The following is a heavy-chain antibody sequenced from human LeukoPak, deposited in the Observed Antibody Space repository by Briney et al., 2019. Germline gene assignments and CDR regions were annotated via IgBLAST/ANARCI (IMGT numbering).Heavy chain of an antibody. CDR2: IKQDGSEK. J-gene: IGHJ3*02. Sequence: GSLRLSCAASGFTFSSSWMHWVCQAPEKGLEWVANIKQDGSEKYYVDSVKGRFTISRDNAKNSLYLQVNSLGAEDTAVYYCARGSGYSYGDDAFDIWGQGIMVTVSS. CDR3: ARGSGYSYGDDAFDI. D-gene: IGHD5-18*01. CDR1: GFTFSSSW. V-gene: IGHV3-7*05.